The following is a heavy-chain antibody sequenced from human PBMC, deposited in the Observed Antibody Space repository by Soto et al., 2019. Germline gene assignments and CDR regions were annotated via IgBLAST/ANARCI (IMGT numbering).Heavy chain of an antibody. D-gene: IGHD6-19*01. J-gene: IGHJ4*02. Sequence: GGSLILSCAASGFTFSSYAMHWVRQAPGKGLEWVAVISYDGSNKYYADSVKGRFTISRDNSKNTLYLQMNSLRAEDTAVYYCARDKSSGWSLDYWGQGTLVTVSS. CDR2: ISYDGSNK. V-gene: IGHV3-30-3*01. CDR1: GFTFSSYA. CDR3: ARDKSSGWSLDY.